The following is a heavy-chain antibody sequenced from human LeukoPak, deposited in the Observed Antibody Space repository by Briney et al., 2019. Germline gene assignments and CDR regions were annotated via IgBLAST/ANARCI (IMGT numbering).Heavy chain of an antibody. Sequence: GGSLRLSCAASGFTFSSYSMNWVRQAPGKGLEWVASTSSGSSWIYYADSVRGRFTISRDNAKNLLYLQMNSLRVEDTAIYYCTRDAGGRTQREGWFDPWGQGTLVTVSS. J-gene: IGHJ5*02. CDR1: GFTFSSYS. D-gene: IGHD1-1*01. CDR3: TRDAGGRTQREGWFDP. V-gene: IGHV3-21*06. CDR2: TSSGSSWI.